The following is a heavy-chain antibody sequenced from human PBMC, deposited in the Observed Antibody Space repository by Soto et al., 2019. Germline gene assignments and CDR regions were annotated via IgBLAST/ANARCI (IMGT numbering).Heavy chain of an antibody. CDR1: GGTFSSYA. J-gene: IGHJ6*02. CDR3: ARDVGYCSSTSCYRRAYYYGMDV. D-gene: IGHD2-2*02. V-gene: IGHV1-69*13. Sequence: SVKVSCKASGGTFSSYAISWVRQAPGQGLEWMGGIIPIFGTANYAQKFQGRVTITADESTSTAYMELSSLRSEDTAVYYCARDVGYCSSTSCYRRAYYYGMDVWGQGXTVTVPS. CDR2: IIPIFGTA.